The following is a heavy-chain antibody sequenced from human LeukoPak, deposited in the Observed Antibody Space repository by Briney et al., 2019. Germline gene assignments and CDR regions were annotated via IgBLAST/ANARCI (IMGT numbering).Heavy chain of an antibody. J-gene: IGHJ2*01. V-gene: IGHV4-4*07. Sequence: SETLSLTCTVSGGSIISYFWAWIPQPAGEGLEWIGRIYTSGSTDYNPSLKSRVTMSVDTSKNQFSLKLPSVTGADTAVYYCAREGGGQGHGWHYDLWGRGTLVTVSS. CDR3: AREGGGQGHGWHYDL. CDR1: GGSIISYF. CDR2: IYTSGST. D-gene: IGHD2-15*01.